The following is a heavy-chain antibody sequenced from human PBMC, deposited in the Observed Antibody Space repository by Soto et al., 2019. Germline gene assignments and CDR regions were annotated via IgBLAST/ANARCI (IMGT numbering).Heavy chain of an antibody. CDR2: ISYDGSNK. CDR1: GFTFSSYA. J-gene: IGHJ4*02. Sequence: QVQLVESGGGVVQPGRSLRLSCAASGFTFSSYAMHWVRQAPGKGLEWVAVISYDGSNKYYADSVKGRFTISRDNSKNTLYLQMNSLRAEDTAVYYCARFPGRGRIVVVPPGDDYWGQGTLVTVSS. D-gene: IGHD3-22*01. CDR3: ARFPGRGRIVVVPPGDDY. V-gene: IGHV3-30-3*01.